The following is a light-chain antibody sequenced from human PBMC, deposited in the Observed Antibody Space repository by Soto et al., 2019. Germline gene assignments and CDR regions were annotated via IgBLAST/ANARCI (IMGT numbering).Light chain of an antibody. CDR1: QSVSSRN. CDR3: HQYGTSPLT. J-gene: IGKJ4*01. V-gene: IGKV3-20*01. Sequence: EIVLTQSPGTLSLSPGERATLSCRASQSVSSRNLAWYQQKLGQAPRLLIYDVSSMATGIPDRFSGSGSGTDFTLTISRLEPEYFAMYYCHQYGTSPLTFGGGTKVESK. CDR2: DVS.